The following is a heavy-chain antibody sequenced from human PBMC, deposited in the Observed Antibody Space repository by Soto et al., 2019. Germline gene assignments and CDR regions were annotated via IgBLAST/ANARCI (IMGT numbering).Heavy chain of an antibody. Sequence: PGGSLTLSCAASGFTFSTYYMNWARQGQGKGLEWVSYISSSGSTIFYTDSVKGRFTVSRDNAKNSLYLQMNSLRAEDTAVYYCSIPTYYYHGSGRLRYWGQGTLVTVSS. D-gene: IGHD3-22*01. J-gene: IGHJ4*02. CDR3: SIPTYYYHGSGRLRY. V-gene: IGHV3-48*01. CDR1: GFTFSTYY. CDR2: ISSSGSTI.